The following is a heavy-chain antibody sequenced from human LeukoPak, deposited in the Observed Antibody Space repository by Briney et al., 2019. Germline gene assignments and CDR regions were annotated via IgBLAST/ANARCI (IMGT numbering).Heavy chain of an antibody. CDR3: ARDPGIAAAGTFDY. V-gene: IGHV1-2*02. J-gene: IGHJ4*02. Sequence: ASVKVSCKASGYTFTGYYMHWVRQAPGQGLEWMGWINPNSGGTNYAQKFQGRVTMTRDTSISTAYMELSRLRSDDTAVYYCARDPGIAAAGTFDYWGQGTLSPSPQ. CDR2: INPNSGGT. CDR1: GYTFTGYY. D-gene: IGHD6-13*01.